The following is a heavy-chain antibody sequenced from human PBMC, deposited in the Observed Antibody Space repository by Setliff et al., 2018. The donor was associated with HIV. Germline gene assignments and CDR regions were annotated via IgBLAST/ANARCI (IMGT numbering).Heavy chain of an antibody. CDR1: GFTFSSYS. CDR3: ARDRPSAFDY. V-gene: IGHV3-48*01. CDR2: ISSSSSTI. J-gene: IGHJ4*02. Sequence: GGSLRLSCAASGFTFSSYSMNWVRQAPGKGLEWVSYISSSSSTIYYADSVKGRFTISRDKAKNSLYLQMKSLRAEDTAVYYCARDRPSAFDYWGQGTLVTVSS.